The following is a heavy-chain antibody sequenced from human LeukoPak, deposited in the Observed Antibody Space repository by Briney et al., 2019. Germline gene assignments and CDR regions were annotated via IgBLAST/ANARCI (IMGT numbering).Heavy chain of an antibody. CDR2: IYYSGST. CDR1: GGSISSYY. J-gene: IGHJ4*02. Sequence: PSETLSLTCTVSGGSISSYYWSWIRQPPGKGLEWIGYIYYSGSTYYNPSLKSRVTISVDTSKNQFSLKLSSVTAADTAVYYCARGGGGYSFDYWGQGTLVTVSS. D-gene: IGHD5-12*01. V-gene: IGHV4-59*01. CDR3: ARGGGGYSFDY.